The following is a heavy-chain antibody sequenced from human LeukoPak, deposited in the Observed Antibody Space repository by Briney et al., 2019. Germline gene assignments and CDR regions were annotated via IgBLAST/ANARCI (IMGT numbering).Heavy chain of an antibody. V-gene: IGHV3-23*01. D-gene: IGHD2-21*02. CDR2: ISGSGGST. J-gene: IGHJ4*02. CDR1: GFTFSSYT. Sequence: GGSLRLSCAASGFTFSSYTMSWVRQAPGKGLEWVSAISGSGGSTYYADSVKGRFTISRDNSKNTLYLQMNSLRAEDTAVYYCAKAPGQVSRLLLVDYWGQGTLVTVSS. CDR3: AKAPGQVSRLLLVDY.